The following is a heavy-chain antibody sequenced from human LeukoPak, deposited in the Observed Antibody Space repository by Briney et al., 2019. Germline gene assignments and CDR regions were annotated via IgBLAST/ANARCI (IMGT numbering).Heavy chain of an antibody. Sequence: GGSLRLSCAASGFTFSNFGMHWVRQAPGKGLEWVAFIRSDGTSEFYADSVKARFTISRDNAKNTLYLQMNSLRAEDTAVYYCARDWGSGWNWFDPWGQGTLVTVSS. J-gene: IGHJ5*02. CDR3: ARDWGSGWNWFDP. D-gene: IGHD6-19*01. CDR2: IRSDGTSE. CDR1: GFTFSNFG. V-gene: IGHV3-30*02.